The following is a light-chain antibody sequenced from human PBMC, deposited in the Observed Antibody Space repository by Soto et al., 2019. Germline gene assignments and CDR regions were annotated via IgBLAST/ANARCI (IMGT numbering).Light chain of an antibody. CDR1: ALPKQN. Sequence: SSELTQTPSVSVSPGQTARITCSGDALPKQNAYWYQQKPGQAPVLVIYKDIERPSGIPEQFSGSSSGTTVTLTISRVQAEDEADYYCQSADNSGIYYVFGTGTKLTVL. CDR3: QSADNSGIYYV. J-gene: IGLJ1*01. CDR2: KDI. V-gene: IGLV3-25*03.